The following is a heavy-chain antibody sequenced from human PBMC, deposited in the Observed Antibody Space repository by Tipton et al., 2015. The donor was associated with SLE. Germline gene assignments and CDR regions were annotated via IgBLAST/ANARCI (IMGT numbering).Heavy chain of an antibody. CDR1: GGSISSSSYY. CDR2: IYYSGGT. J-gene: IGHJ3*02. D-gene: IGHD7-27*01. V-gene: IGHV4-39*07. CDR3: ATRFLTGDLGDAFDI. Sequence: LRLSCTVSGGSISSSSYYWGWIRQPPGKGLEWIGSIYYSGGTYCNPSLKSRVTISVDTSKNQFSLKLSSVTAADTAVYYCATRFLTGDLGDAFDIWGQGTMFSVSS.